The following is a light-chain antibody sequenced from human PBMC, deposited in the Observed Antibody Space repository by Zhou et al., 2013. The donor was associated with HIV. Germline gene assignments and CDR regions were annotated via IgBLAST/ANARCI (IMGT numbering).Light chain of an antibody. J-gene: IGKJ1*01. Sequence: DIQMTQSPSTLSASVGDRVTITCRVSQSISNWLAWYQQRPGKAPKLLIYKASTLQSGVPLRFSGGRSGTDFTLTISSLQPDDSATYYCLQHNSYPWTFGQGTKVEI. V-gene: IGKV1-5*03. CDR2: KAS. CDR1: QSISNW. CDR3: LQHNSYPWT.